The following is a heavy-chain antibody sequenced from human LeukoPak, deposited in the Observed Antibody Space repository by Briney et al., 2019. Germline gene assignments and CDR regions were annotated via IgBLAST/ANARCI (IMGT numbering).Heavy chain of an antibody. CDR1: GYPFSAHF. D-gene: IGHD3-10*01. CDR3: VRGTPTPGMDY. J-gene: IGHJ4*02. CDR2: IDTTTGNP. V-gene: IGHV7-4-1*02. Sequence: ASVKVSCKASGYPFSAHFLNWVRQAPGQGLEWMGNIDTTTGNPRYTQDFTGRFVFSLDTSVSTAYLQITSLKADDTAAYYCVRGTPTPGMDYWGQGTQVTVSS.